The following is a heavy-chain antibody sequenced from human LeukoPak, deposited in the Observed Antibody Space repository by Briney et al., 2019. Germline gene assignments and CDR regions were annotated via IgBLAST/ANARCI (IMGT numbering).Heavy chain of an antibody. V-gene: IGHV4-34*01. Sequence: SETLSLTCAVYGGSFSGYYWSWIRQPPGKGLEWIGEINHSGSTNYNPSLKSRVTISVDTSKNQFSLKLSSVTAADTAVYYCARGGPQLGTLVRGYYYYMDVWGKGTTVTVSS. J-gene: IGHJ6*03. D-gene: IGHD6-6*01. CDR2: INHSGST. CDR1: GGSFSGYY. CDR3: ARGGPQLGTLVRGYYYYMDV.